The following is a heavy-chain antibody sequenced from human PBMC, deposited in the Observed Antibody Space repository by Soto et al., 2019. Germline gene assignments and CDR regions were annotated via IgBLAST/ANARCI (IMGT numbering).Heavy chain of an antibody. Sequence: ASVKVSCKASGYTFINYGISCVRQAPGQGLEWMGWITPYNGNTNYAQKLQGRVTMTTDTSTTTAYMELRSLRSDDTAVYYCAKGEGFLDYWGQGTLVTVSS. V-gene: IGHV1-18*01. CDR3: AKGEGFLDY. CDR1: GYTFINYG. D-gene: IGHD2-15*01. CDR2: ITPYNGNT. J-gene: IGHJ4*02.